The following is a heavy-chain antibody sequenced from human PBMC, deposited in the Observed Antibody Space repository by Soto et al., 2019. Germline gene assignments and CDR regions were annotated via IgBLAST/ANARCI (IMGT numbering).Heavy chain of an antibody. CDR2: ISAYNGNT. CDR1: GYTFTSYG. Sequence: QVQLVQSGAEVKKPGASVKVSCKASGYTFTSYGISWVRQAPGQGLEWMGWISAYNGNTNYAQKLQGRVTMTTDTSTSTAYMELRSLRSDDTAVYYCARGLLITYYDFWSGYTALDYWGQGTLVTVSS. V-gene: IGHV1-18*04. J-gene: IGHJ4*02. CDR3: ARGLLITYYDFWSGYTALDY. D-gene: IGHD3-3*01.